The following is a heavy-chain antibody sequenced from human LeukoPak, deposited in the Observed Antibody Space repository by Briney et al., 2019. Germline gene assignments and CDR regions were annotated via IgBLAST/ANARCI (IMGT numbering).Heavy chain of an antibody. Sequence: PGGSLRLSCAASGFIFNSYWMTWVRQAPGKGLEWVSYISSSSTIYYADSVKGRFTISRDNAKNSLYLQMNSLRAEDTAVYYCARDRRLGGLDYWGQGTLVTVSS. CDR1: GFIFNSYW. CDR2: ISSSSTI. D-gene: IGHD4-23*01. J-gene: IGHJ4*02. CDR3: ARDRRLGGLDY. V-gene: IGHV3-48*01.